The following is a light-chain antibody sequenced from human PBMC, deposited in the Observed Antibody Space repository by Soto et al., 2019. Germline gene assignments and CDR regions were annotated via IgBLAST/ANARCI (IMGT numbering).Light chain of an antibody. Sequence: QSALTQPASVSGSPGQSITISCTGTSSDVGAYNRVSWYQQHSGKAPKLLIYDDNKRPSGIPDRFSGSKSGTSATLGITGFQTGDEADYYCGSWDSSLSAYVFGTGTKLTVL. CDR2: DDN. V-gene: IGLV1-51*01. CDR1: SSDVGAYNR. CDR3: GSWDSSLSAYV. J-gene: IGLJ1*01.